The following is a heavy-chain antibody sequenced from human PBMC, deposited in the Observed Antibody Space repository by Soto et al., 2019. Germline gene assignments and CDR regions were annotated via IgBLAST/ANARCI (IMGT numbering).Heavy chain of an antibody. CDR3: AGGIFDYYDSSGYYAY. V-gene: IGHV3-21*06. CDR1: TFSSNS. J-gene: IGHJ4*02. CDR2: ITTSSSFI. Sequence: TFSSNSMNWVRQAPGKGLEWVSSITTSSSFIYYADSVKGRFTISRDNAKNSLYLQMNSLRAEDTAVYYCAGGIFDYYDSSGYYAYWGQGTLVTVSS. D-gene: IGHD3-22*01.